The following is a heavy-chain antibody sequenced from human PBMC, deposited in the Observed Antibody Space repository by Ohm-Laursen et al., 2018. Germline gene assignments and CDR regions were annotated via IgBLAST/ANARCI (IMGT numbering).Heavy chain of an antibody. CDR1: GGSISGYY. CDR3: ARAIAIYDSSGYSYYFDF. V-gene: IGHV4-59*01. CDR2: IYYSGST. J-gene: IGHJ4*02. D-gene: IGHD3-22*01. Sequence: SQTLSLTCSVSGGSISGYYWSWIRQPPGKTLEWIGYIYYSGSTNYHPSLNSRVTISVDTSKNQFSLKLSSVTAADTAVYYCARAIAIYDSSGYSYYFDFWGQGTLVTVSS.